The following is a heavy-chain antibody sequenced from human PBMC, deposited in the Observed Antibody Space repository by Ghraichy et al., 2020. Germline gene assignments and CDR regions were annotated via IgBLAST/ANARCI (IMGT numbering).Heavy chain of an antibody. CDR1: GVTFSTYA. V-gene: IGHV3-23*01. J-gene: IGHJ6*02. Sequence: LSLTCAASGVTFSTYAMTWVRQAPGKGLEWVSSINNYGSDTFYADSVKGRFTSSRDNSKNTPYLQMSSMRAEDTAVYYCARDRPYNWSTLGFYYSIMDVWGQGTIVTGSS. D-gene: IGHD1-20*01. CDR3: ARDRPYNWSTLGFYYSIMDV. CDR2: INNYGSDT.